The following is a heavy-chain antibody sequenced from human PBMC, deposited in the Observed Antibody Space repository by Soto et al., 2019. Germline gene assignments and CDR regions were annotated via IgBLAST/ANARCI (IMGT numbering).Heavy chain of an antibody. V-gene: IGHV3-23*01. CDR3: AKPPGNYYYYYYMDV. CDR2: ISGSGGST. CDR1: GFIFSSYA. J-gene: IGHJ6*03. Sequence: GGSLRLSCAASGFIFSSYAMSWVRQAPGKGLEWVSAISGSGGSTYYADSVKGRFTISRDNSKNTLYLQMNSLRAEDTAVYYCAKPPGNYYYYYYMDVWGKGTTVTVSS.